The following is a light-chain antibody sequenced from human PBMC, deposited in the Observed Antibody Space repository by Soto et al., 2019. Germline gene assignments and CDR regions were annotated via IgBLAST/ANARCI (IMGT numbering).Light chain of an antibody. J-gene: IGLJ2*01. CDR1: SRDIGTSNL. CDR3: SSYTSSSTRV. Sequence: QSALTQPASVSGSPGQSITISCTGTSRDIGTSNLVSWYQQYPGKAPKLMIYDVTKRPSGVSNRFSGSKSGNTASLTISGLQAEDEADYYCSSYTSSSTRVFGGGTKVTVL. CDR2: DVT. V-gene: IGLV2-14*02.